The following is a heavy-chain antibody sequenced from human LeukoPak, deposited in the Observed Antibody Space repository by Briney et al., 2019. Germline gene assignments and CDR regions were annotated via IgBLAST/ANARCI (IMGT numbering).Heavy chain of an antibody. CDR3: ARQFLEWFSDAFDI. V-gene: IGHV4-39*01. Sequence: SETLSLTCTVSGGSISSSSYFWGWIRQPPGKGLEWIGSIYYSGSTYYNPSLKSRVTISVDTSKNQFSLKLGSVAAADTAVYYCARQFLEWFSDAFDIWGQGTMVTVSS. CDR2: IYYSGST. D-gene: IGHD3-3*01. J-gene: IGHJ3*02. CDR1: GGSISSSSYF.